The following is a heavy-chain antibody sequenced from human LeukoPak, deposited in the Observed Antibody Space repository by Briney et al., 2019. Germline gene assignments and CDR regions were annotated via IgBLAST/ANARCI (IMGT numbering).Heavy chain of an antibody. CDR3: ARSFQQLVNWFDP. Sequence: PSETLSLTCTVSGGSISSYYWSWIRQPPGKGLEWIGYIYYSGSTNYNPSLKSRVTISVDTSKNQFSLKLSSVTAADTAVYYCARSFQQLVNWFDPWGQGTLVTVSS. V-gene: IGHV4-59*08. J-gene: IGHJ5*02. D-gene: IGHD6-13*01. CDR1: GGSISSYY. CDR2: IYYSGST.